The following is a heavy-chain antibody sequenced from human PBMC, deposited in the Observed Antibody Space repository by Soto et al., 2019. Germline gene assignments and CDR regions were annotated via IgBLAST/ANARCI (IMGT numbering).Heavy chain of an antibody. CDR2: IDPSDSYT. V-gene: IGHV5-10-1*01. J-gene: IGHJ6*02. D-gene: IGHD1-26*01. CDR1: GYSFTSYW. Sequence: GESLKISCKGSGYSFTSYWFSWVRQMPGKGLEWMGRIDPSDSYTNYSPSFQGHVTISADKSISTAYLQWSSLKASNTAMYSSASSEHQVGHYYYYGMDVWGQGTTVTVSS. CDR3: ASSEHQVGHYYYYGMDV.